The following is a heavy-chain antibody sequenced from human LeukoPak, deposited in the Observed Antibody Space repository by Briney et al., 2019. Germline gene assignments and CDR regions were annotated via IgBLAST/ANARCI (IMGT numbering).Heavy chain of an antibody. J-gene: IGHJ6*03. Sequence: SGGSLRLSCAASGFTFSNYNMNWVRQTPGKGLEWVSSITRGSIYTFYADSVKGRFTISRDNAKNSLSLQMNSLRAEDTAVYYCARDRVVVTAINYYYYYMDVWGKGTTVTVSS. CDR2: ITRGSIYT. D-gene: IGHD2-21*02. V-gene: IGHV3-21*01. CDR3: ARDRVVVTAINYYYYYMDV. CDR1: GFTFSNYN.